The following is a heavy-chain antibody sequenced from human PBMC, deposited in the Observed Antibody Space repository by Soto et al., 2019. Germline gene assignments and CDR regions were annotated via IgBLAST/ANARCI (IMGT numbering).Heavy chain of an antibody. CDR2: ISGSGDYT. CDR3: AKSRVDGLDVFDY. J-gene: IGHJ4*02. Sequence: GGSLRLSCAASGITLSNYAMSWVRQAPGKGLEWVSTISGSGDYTYYADSVEGRFTISRDNSKNTLYLQMNSLRAEDTAVYYCAKSRVDGLDVFDYWGQGT. V-gene: IGHV3-23*01. CDR1: GITLSNYA. D-gene: IGHD3-10*01.